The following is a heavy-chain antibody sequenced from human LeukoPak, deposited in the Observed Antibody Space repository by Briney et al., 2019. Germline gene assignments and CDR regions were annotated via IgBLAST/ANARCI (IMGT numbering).Heavy chain of an antibody. CDR3: ARDVGEDYGDFATFDI. CDR1: GGSSSSSSYY. CDR2: IYYSGST. J-gene: IGHJ3*02. D-gene: IGHD4-17*01. V-gene: IGHV4-39*07. Sequence: SETLSLTCTVSGGSSSSSSYYWGWIRQPPGKGLEWIGRIYYSGSTYDNPSLKSRVTISVDTYKHQFSLKLSSVTAADTAVYYCARDVGEDYGDFATFDIWGQGTMVTVSS.